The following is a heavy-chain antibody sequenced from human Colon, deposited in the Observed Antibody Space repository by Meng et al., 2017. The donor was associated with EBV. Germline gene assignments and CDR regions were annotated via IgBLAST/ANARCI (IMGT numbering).Heavy chain of an antibody. J-gene: IGHJ4*02. CDR2: IYHSGST. D-gene: IGHD2-21*02. V-gene: IGHV4-4*02. CDR1: GGSLSSRNW. Sequence: GPGWWKPSGTLSPPCAVSGGSLSSRNWWSWVRQPPGKGLEWIGEIYHSGSTNYNPSLKSRVTISVDESKNQFSLRLSSVTAADTAVYYCARVGAYCGGDCYHPRWGQGTLVTVSS. CDR3: ARVGAYCGGDCYHPR.